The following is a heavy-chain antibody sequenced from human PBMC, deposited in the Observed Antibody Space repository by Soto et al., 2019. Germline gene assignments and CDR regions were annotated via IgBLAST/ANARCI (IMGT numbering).Heavy chain of an antibody. D-gene: IGHD5-18*01. V-gene: IGHV5-10-1*01. Sequence: GESLKISCKGSGYSFTSYWISWVRQMPGKGLEWMGRIDPSDSYTNYSPSFQGHVTISADKSISTAYLQWSSLKASDTAMYYCARRTWIQLWSDVWGRGTTVTVSS. CDR1: GYSFTSYW. CDR2: IDPSDSYT. J-gene: IGHJ6*02. CDR3: ARRTWIQLWSDV.